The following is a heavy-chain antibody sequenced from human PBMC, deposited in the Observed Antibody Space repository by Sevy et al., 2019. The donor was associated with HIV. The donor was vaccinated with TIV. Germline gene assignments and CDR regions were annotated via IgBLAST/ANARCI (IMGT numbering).Heavy chain of an antibody. CDR1: GYTFTGDY. CDR3: ARDGGGGTTNSCMDV. J-gene: IGHJ6*02. CDR2: VYPNSGGT. V-gene: IGHV1-2*06. Sequence: ASVKVSCKASGYTFTGDYLHWVRQAPGQGLEWMGRVYPNSGGTNYAQKFQGRVTMTRDTSISTAYMELNRLTPDDTAVYYCARDGGGGTTNSCMDVWGQGTTVTVSS. D-gene: IGHD1-7*01.